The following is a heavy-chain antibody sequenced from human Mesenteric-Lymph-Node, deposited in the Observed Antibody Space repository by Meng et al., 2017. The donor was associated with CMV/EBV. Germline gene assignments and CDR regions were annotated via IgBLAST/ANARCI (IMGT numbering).Heavy chain of an antibody. Sequence: CKASGGTFSSYAISWVRQAPGQGLEWMGGIIPIFGTANYAQKFQGRVTITADKSTSTAYMELSSLRSEDTAVYYCARGIGSSNYYFDYWGQGTLVTVSS. D-gene: IGHD6-6*01. CDR1: GGTFSSYA. J-gene: IGHJ4*02. V-gene: IGHV1-69*06. CDR3: ARGIGSSNYYFDY. CDR2: IIPIFGTA.